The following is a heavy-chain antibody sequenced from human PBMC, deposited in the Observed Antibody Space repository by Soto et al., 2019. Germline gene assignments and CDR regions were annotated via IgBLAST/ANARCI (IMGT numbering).Heavy chain of an antibody. V-gene: IGHV3-33*01. CDR3: ARGASASFGELLPSTADY. CDR2: IWYDGSNK. Sequence: PGGSLRLSCAASGFTFSSYGMHWVRQAPGKGLEWVAVIWYDGSNKYYADSVKGRFTISRDNSKNTLYLQMNSLRAEDTAVYYCARGASASFGELLPSTADYWGQGTLVTVSS. J-gene: IGHJ4*02. D-gene: IGHD3-10*01. CDR1: GFTFSSYG.